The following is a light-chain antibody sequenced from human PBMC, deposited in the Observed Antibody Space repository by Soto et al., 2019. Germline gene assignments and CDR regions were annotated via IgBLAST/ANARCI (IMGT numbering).Light chain of an antibody. CDR1: SSNIGAGYD. CDR3: QSYDSSLSGSL. Sequence: QPVLTQPPSVSGAPGQRVTISCTGSSSNIGAGYDVHWYQKLPGTAPKLLIYGNSNRPSGVPDRFSGSKSGTSASLAITGLQAEDEAYYYCQSYDSSLSGSLFGGGTKLTVL. V-gene: IGLV1-40*01. J-gene: IGLJ2*01. CDR2: GNS.